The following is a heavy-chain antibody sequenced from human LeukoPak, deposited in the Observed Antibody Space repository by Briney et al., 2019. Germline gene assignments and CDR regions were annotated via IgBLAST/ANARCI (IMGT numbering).Heavy chain of an antibody. J-gene: IGHJ4*02. V-gene: IGHV2-5*01. Sequence: VSGPRLVKPTQTLTFTCSFSGFSLTTRGVGVCWIRQPPGKALERLAPLYWCKDMRSSPSLNNRLTLTSNTSENQLMLTITNTDPVDRARYYFACLMSTVAPGYFDYWGQGILVAVSS. CDR1: GFSLTTRGVG. D-gene: IGHD2-2*01. CDR2: LYWCKDM. CDR3: ACLMSTVAPGYFDY.